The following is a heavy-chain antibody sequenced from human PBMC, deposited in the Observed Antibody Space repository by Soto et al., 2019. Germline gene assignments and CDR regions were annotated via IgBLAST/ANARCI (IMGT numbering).Heavy chain of an antibody. CDR3: TSGYYDSSGYYLQYYYYGMDV. V-gene: IGHV3-49*03. J-gene: IGHJ6*02. D-gene: IGHD3-22*01. Sequence: GGSLRLSCTASGFTFGDYAMSWFRQAPGKGLEWVGFIRSKAYGGTTEYAASVKGRFTISRDDSKSIAYLQMNSLKTEDTAVYYCTSGYYDSSGYYLQYYYYGMDVWGQGTTVTVSS. CDR1: GFTFGDYA. CDR2: IRSKAYGGTT.